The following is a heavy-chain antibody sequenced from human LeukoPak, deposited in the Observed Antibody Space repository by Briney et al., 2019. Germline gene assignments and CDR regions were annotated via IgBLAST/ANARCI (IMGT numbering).Heavy chain of an antibody. CDR2: IIPIFDTA. V-gene: IGHV1-69*13. CDR1: GGTFSNYA. J-gene: IGHJ6*02. CDR3: ARLDEYSSSSRYYGMDV. Sequence: SVKVSCKASGGTFSNYAISWVRQAPGQGLEWMGGIIPIFDTANYAQKFQGRVTITADESTSTAYMELSSLRSEDTAVYYCARLDEYSSSSRYYGMDVWGQGTTVTVSS. D-gene: IGHD3-22*01.